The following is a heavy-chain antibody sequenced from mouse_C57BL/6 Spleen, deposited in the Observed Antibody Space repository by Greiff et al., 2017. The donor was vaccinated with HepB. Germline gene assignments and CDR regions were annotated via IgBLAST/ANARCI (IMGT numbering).Heavy chain of an antibody. CDR3: ARERQLGYAMDY. CDR2: ISYDGSN. D-gene: IGHD3-1*01. V-gene: IGHV3-6*01. J-gene: IGHJ4*01. Sequence: EVKLMESGPGLVKPSQSLSLTCSVTGYSITSGYYWNWIRQFPGNKLEWMGYISYDGSNNYNPSLKNRISITRDTSKNQFFLKLNSVTTEDTATYYCARERQLGYAMDYWGQGTSVTVSS. CDR1: GYSITSGYY.